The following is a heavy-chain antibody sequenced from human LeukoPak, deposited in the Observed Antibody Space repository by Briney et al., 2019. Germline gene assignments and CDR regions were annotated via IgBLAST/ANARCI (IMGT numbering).Heavy chain of an antibody. CDR2: IDPDGNT. CDR1: GFTLSNSW. CDR3: ARDVRGPHDF. Sequence: GGSLRLSCAASGFTLSNSWMHWVRQAPGEGLVRVSRIDPDGNTDYADSVKGQFTISRDNAKNTLYLQMNSLRAEDTAVYRCARDVRGPHDFWGQGTLVTVSS. V-gene: IGHV3-74*01. J-gene: IGHJ4*02. D-gene: IGHD2/OR15-2a*01.